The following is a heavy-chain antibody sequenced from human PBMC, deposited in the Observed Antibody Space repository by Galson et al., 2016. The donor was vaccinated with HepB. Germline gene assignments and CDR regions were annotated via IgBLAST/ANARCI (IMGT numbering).Heavy chain of an antibody. Sequence: SLRLSCAVSGFTFGDYAMSWVRQAPGKGLEWVSSISDNGASTYYAASGEDRFTISRDNNRNSLSLHMNSLKSEDTALYYCAKASGSHARYYFDRWDQGTQVAVSA. CDR1: GFTFGDYA. D-gene: IGHD3-3*01. J-gene: IGHJ4*02. CDR3: AKASGSHARYYFDR. V-gene: IGHV3-43*02. CDR2: ISDNGAST.